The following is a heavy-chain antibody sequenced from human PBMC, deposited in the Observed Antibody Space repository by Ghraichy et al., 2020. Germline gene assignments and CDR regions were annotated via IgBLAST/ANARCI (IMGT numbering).Heavy chain of an antibody. J-gene: IGHJ4*02. CDR2: ISGSSSTI. CDR3: ARESNWGSAY. V-gene: IGHV3-48*02. D-gene: IGHD7-27*01. CDR1: GFSLSDFG. Sequence: GSLNISCAASGFSLSDFGMNWVRQTPGKGLEWLSYISGSSSTIYYADSVKGRFTISRDNAKNSLYLQMNSLRDEDTAVYYCARESNWGSAYWGQGTLVTVSS.